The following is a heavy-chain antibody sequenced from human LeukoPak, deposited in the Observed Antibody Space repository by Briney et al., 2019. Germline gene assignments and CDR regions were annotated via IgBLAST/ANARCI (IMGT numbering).Heavy chain of an antibody. CDR2: INSDGSIT. Sequence: GGSLRLSCAASGFTFTTYWMHWVRQAPGKGLVWVSHINSDGSITSYADSVKGRFTISRDNAKNTLYLQMNSLRAEDTAVYYCARGAVDTANAVWGQGTTVTVSS. J-gene: IGHJ6*02. D-gene: IGHD5-18*01. CDR3: ARGAVDTANAV. V-gene: IGHV3-74*01. CDR1: GFTFTTYW.